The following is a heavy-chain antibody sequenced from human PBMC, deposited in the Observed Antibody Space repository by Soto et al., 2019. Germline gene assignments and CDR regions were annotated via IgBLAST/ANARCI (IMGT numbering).Heavy chain of an antibody. V-gene: IGHV3-53*04. CDR3: ARNSGSYYPDYYYYGTDV. J-gene: IGHJ6*02. D-gene: IGHD1-26*01. Sequence: EVQLVESGGGLVQPGGSLRLSCAASGFTVSSNYMSWVRQAPGKGLEWVSVIYSGGSTYYADSVKGRFTISRHNSKNTLYLQMNSLRAEDTAVYYCARNSGSYYPDYYYYGTDVWGQGTTVTVSS. CDR2: IYSGGST. CDR1: GFTVSSNY.